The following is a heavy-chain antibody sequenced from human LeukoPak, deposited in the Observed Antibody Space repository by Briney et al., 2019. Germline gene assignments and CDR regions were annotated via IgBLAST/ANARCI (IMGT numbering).Heavy chain of an antibody. CDR3: ARYSSSSDY. V-gene: IGHV3-30*03. J-gene: IGHJ4*02. Sequence: PGGSLRLSCAASGFTFSSYGMHWVRQAPGKGLEWVAVISYDGSNKYYADSVKGRFTISRDNSKNTLYLQMNSLRAEDTAVYYCARYSSSSDYWGQGTLATVSS. D-gene: IGHD6-13*01. CDR2: ISYDGSNK. CDR1: GFTFSSYG.